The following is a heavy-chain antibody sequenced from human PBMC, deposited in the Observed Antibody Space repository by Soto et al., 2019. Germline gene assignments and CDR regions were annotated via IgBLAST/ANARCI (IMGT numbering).Heavy chain of an antibody. Sequence: QVRLVQSGDEVKKPGASVKVSCQASGYTFNDYAVSWVRQAPGQGLEWMGWISPSTGDTDQARNFQDRITMTLDTSTNTAYMELRSLRSYDTDVYYCVRCYCSLGSCYACWHFDLWGRGTLVTVSS. D-gene: IGHD2-15*01. CDR3: VRCYCSLGSCYACWHFDL. CDR2: ISPSTGDT. J-gene: IGHJ2*01. CDR1: GYTFNDYA. V-gene: IGHV1-18*01.